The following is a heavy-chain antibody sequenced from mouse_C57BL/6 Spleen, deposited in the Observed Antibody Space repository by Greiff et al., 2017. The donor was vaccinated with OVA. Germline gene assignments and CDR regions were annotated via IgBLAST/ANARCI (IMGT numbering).Heavy chain of an antibody. CDR3: ARRRDWDYFDY. V-gene: IGHV1-81*01. D-gene: IGHD4-1*01. Sequence: QVQLQQSGAELARPGASVKLSCKAPGYTFTSYGISGGKQRTGQGREWIGEIYARSGNTYYNEKFKGKATLTADKSSSTAYMELRSLTSEDSAVYFCARRRDWDYFDYWGQGTTLTVSS. CDR1: GYTFTSYG. J-gene: IGHJ2*01. CDR2: IYARSGNT.